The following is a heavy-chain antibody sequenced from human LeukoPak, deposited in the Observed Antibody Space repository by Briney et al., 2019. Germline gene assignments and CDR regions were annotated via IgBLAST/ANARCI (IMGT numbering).Heavy chain of an antibody. Sequence: SETLSLTCTVSGGSISSYYWSWVRQPAGKGLEWVGRIYTSGSTNYNPSLKSRVTMSVDTSKNQFSLKLSSVTAADTAVYYCARESIVVVPAALQATNYYYYMDVWGKGTTVTISS. V-gene: IGHV4-4*07. CDR2: IYTSGST. CDR1: GGSISSYY. CDR3: ARESIVVVPAALQATNYYYYMDV. J-gene: IGHJ6*03. D-gene: IGHD2-2*01.